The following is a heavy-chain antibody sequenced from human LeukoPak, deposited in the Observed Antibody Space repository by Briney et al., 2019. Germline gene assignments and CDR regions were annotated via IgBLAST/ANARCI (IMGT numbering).Heavy chain of an antibody. V-gene: IGHV4-4*02. CDR1: GGSISDTNW. Sequence: SETLSLTCGVSGGSISDTNWWTWFRQPAGKGLEWIGEVNLQGSTNYNPSLKSRVAISVDKSENHISLKLTSVTAADTAVYYCAREGGPYPPLDYSGQGTLVTVAS. J-gene: IGHJ4*02. CDR2: VNLQGST. CDR3: AREGGPYPPLDY.